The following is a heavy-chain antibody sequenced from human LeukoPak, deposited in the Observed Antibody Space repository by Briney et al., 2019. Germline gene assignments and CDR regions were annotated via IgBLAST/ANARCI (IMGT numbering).Heavy chain of an antibody. J-gene: IGHJ5*01. CDR2: IRYDGSNK. V-gene: IGHV3-30*02. D-gene: IGHD5-12*01. CDR3: VKDKHRDGYTYGVYDS. Sequence: GGSLRLSCAASGFTFSSYGMHWVRQAPGKGLEWVAFIRYDGSNKYHADSVKGRFTISRDNAKNSLDLQMSSLRPEDTALYYCVKDKHRDGYTYGVYDSWGQGTLITVSS. CDR1: GFTFSSYG.